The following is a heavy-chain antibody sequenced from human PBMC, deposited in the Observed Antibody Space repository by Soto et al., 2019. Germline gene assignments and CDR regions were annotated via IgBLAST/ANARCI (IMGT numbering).Heavy chain of an antibody. CDR2: INHSGST. CDR3: ARGPRSYDILTGSSYYYGMDV. Sequence: PSETLSLTCAVYGGSFSGYYWSWIRQPPGKGLEWIGEINHSGSTNYNPSLKSRVTISVDTSKNQFSLKLSSVTAADTAVYYCARGPRSYDILTGSSYYYGMDVWGQGTTVTVS. CDR1: GGSFSGYY. V-gene: IGHV4-34*01. D-gene: IGHD3-9*01. J-gene: IGHJ6*02.